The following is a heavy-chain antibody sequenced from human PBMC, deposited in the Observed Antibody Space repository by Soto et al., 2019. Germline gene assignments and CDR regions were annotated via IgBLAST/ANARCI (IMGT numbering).Heavy chain of an antibody. CDR3: ANSPYYYDSSGYYNFDY. V-gene: IGHV1-69*02. J-gene: IGHJ4*02. Sequence: QVQLVQSGAEVKKPGSSVKVSCKASGGTFSSYTISWVRQAPGQGLEWMGRIIPILGIANYAQKFQGRVTITADKSTSTAYMELSSLRSEDTAVYYCANSPYYYDSSGYYNFDYWGQGTLVTVSS. CDR2: IIPILGIA. CDR1: GGTFSSYT. D-gene: IGHD3-22*01.